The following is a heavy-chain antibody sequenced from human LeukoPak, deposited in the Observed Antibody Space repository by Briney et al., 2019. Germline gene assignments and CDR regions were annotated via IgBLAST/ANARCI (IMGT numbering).Heavy chain of an antibody. D-gene: IGHD3-3*01. J-gene: IGHJ4*02. CDR2: MNPNSGNT. CDR1: GYTFTSYD. Sequence: ASVKVSCKAFGYTFTSYDINWVRQATGRGLEWMGWMNPNSGNTGYAQKFQGRVTMTRDSSISTVYMELSSLRYEDTAVYYCARGRRGVPFDYWGQGTLVTVSS. V-gene: IGHV1-8*01. CDR3: ARGRRGVPFDY.